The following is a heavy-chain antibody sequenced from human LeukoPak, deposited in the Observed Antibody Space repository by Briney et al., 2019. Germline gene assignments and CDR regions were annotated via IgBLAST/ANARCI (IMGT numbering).Heavy chain of an antibody. V-gene: IGHV1-18*01. CDR1: GYTFTSYG. J-gene: IGHJ6*02. D-gene: IGHD4-17*01. CDR3: ARERTVTTQGGGYYYGMDA. CDR2: ISAYNGNT. Sequence: ASVKVSCKASGYTFTSYGISWVRQAPGQGLEWMGWISAYNGNTNYAQKLQGRVTMTTDTSTSTAYMELRSLRSDDTAVYYCARERTVTTQGGGYYYGMDAWGQGTTVTVSS.